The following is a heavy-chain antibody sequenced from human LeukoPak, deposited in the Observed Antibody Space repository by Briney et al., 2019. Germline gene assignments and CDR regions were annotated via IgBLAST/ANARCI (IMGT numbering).Heavy chain of an antibody. CDR1: GFTFSTYA. Sequence: GGSLRLSCAASGFTFSTYATSWVRQAPGKGLEWVSSISGSGGSTYYADSVKGRFTISRDNSKDTLYLQMNSLRAEDTAVYYCAKKESITMVRGVISPYFDYWGQGTLVTVPS. V-gene: IGHV3-23*01. J-gene: IGHJ4*02. CDR2: ISGSGGST. CDR3: AKKESITMVRGVISPYFDY. D-gene: IGHD3-10*01.